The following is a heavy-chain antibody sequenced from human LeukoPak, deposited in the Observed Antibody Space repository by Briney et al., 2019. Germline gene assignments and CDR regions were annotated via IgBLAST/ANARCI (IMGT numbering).Heavy chain of an antibody. Sequence: GGSLRLSCAASGFTFSSYWMSWVRQAPGKGLEWVANKKQDGSEKYYVDSVKGRFTISRDNAKNSLYLQMNSLRAEDTAVYYCARRIAVAGWYYFDYWGQGTLVTVSS. CDR3: ARRIAVAGWYYFDY. D-gene: IGHD6-19*01. J-gene: IGHJ4*02. CDR1: GFTFSSYW. V-gene: IGHV3-7*01. CDR2: KKQDGSEK.